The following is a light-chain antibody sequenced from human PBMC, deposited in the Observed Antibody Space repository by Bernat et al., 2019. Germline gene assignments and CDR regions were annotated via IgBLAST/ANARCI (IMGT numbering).Light chain of an antibody. CDR1: SSDVGAHNY. Sequence: HSALTQPASVSGSPGQSITISCNGTSSDVGAHNYVSWHQQHPGKVPKRIIHAVSSRPSGVSNRYSGSKSGNTASLTISGLRAEDEADYHCSSYATSDSYVFGTGTQVTVL. CDR2: AVS. CDR3: SSYATSDSYV. J-gene: IGLJ1*01. V-gene: IGLV2-14*01.